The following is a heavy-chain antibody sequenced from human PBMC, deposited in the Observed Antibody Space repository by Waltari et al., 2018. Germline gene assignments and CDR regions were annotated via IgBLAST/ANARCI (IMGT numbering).Heavy chain of an antibody. V-gene: IGHV3-30-3*01. Sequence: QAPLVQSGGGVVQPGRSLRLSCAASGFTFSSYPFNWLRQPPGKGLEWVAAISDDGSNKHDADTVKGRFSISRENTKNTLHLQMDSLRPEDTAVYYCARNGDYYDSAAYYRPWGQGTLVTVSS. CDR3: ARNGDYYDSAAYYRP. J-gene: IGHJ4*02. CDR1: GFTFSSYP. D-gene: IGHD3-22*01. CDR2: ISDDGSNK.